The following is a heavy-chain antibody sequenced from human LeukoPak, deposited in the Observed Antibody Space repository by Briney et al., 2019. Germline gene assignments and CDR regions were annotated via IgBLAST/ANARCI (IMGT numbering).Heavy chain of an antibody. Sequence: GGALRLSCAAPGFTFSSHAMTWVRQAPGKGLEWVSSISNIGGSTYYADSVKGRFTISRDNFKSTLYLQMNSLNTENLGILYCAEDERDKEDCLLYESFDIWGQGTMVTVS. D-gene: IGHD2/OR15-2a*01. CDR2: ISNIGGST. CDR1: GFTFSSHA. J-gene: IGHJ3*02. CDR3: AEDERDKEDCLLYESFDI. V-gene: IGHV3-23*01.